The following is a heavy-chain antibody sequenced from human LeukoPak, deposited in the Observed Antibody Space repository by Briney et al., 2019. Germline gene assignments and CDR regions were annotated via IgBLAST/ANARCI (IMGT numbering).Heavy chain of an antibody. Sequence: PSETLSLTCTVSGDSIRSHYWSWIRQPPGKGLEWIGYIYNSEITNYNPSLKYRVTISVDTSKNQFSLKLSPVTAADTAVYYCARGQGTAMVYWYFDLWGRGTLVTVSS. CDR2: IYNSEIT. CDR1: GDSIRSHY. D-gene: IGHD5-18*01. CDR3: ARGQGTAMVYWYFDL. J-gene: IGHJ2*01. V-gene: IGHV4-59*11.